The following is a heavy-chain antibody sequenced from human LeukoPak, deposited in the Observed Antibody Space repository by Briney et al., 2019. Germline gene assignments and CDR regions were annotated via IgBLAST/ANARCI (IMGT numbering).Heavy chain of an antibody. Sequence: GGSLRLSCAASGFTFSSYSMNWVRQAPGKGLEWVSSISSSSSYIYYADSVKGRFTISRDNAKNSLYLQMNSLRAEDTAVYYCARDLVAVAGTPLDYYYYGMDVWGQGTTVTVSS. CDR1: GFTFSSYS. D-gene: IGHD6-19*01. V-gene: IGHV3-21*01. CDR2: ISSSSSYI. J-gene: IGHJ6*02. CDR3: ARDLVAVAGTPLDYYYYGMDV.